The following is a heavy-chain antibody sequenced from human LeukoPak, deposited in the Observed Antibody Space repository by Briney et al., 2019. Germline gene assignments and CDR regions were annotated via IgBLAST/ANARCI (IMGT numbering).Heavy chain of an antibody. CDR3: ARGSQQMAQTRSDYFDS. CDR1: GGSFSGYH. V-gene: IGHV4-34*01. CDR2: MNHSGGA. Sequence: PSETLSLTCAVYGGSFSGYHWGWIRQPPGKGLEWIGEMNHSGGANHNPSLKSRVAISVDTSKNQFSLKLTSVTAADTAVYFCARGSQQMAQTRSDYFDSWGQGTLVTVSS. D-gene: IGHD6-13*01. J-gene: IGHJ4*02.